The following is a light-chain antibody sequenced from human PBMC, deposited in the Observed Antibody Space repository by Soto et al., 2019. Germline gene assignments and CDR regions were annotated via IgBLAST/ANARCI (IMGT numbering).Light chain of an antibody. J-gene: IGLJ2*01. CDR1: SSDVGGYNY. Sequence: QSVLTQPASVSGSPGQSITISCTGTSSDVGGYNYVSWYQHHPGKAPKLMLYDVSNRPSGVSNRFSGSKSGNTASLTISGPQAEDEAEYYCSSYTSSSTIYVVFGGGTKLTVL. V-gene: IGLV2-14*03. CDR3: SSYTSSSTIYVV. CDR2: DVS.